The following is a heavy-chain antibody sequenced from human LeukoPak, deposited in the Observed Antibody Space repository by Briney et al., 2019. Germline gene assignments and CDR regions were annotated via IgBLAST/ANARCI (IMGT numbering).Heavy chain of an antibody. D-gene: IGHD3-22*01. J-gene: IGHJ4*02. CDR2: ISAYNGNT. V-gene: IGHV1-18*01. Sequence: ASVKVSCKASGYTFTSYGISWVRQAPGQGLEWMGWISAYNGNTNYAQKLQGRVTMTADTSTSTAYMELRSLRSDDTAVYYCARASFHYYDSSGYLYYFDYWGQGTLVTVSS. CDR3: ARASFHYYDSSGYLYYFDY. CDR1: GYTFTSYG.